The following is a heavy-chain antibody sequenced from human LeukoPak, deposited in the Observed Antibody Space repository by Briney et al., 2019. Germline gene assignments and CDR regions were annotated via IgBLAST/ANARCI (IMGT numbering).Heavy chain of an antibody. D-gene: IGHD1-14*01. CDR3: ARDFRTNYYYYMDV. CDR1: GFTFSSYG. V-gene: IGHV3-30*03. CDR2: ISFDGSNK. Sequence: GGSLRLSCAASGFTFSSYGMHWVRQAPGKGLEWVAVISFDGSNKNYADSVKGRFTISRDNSKNTLYLQMNSLRAKDTALYYCARDFRTNYYYYMDVWGKGTTVTVSS. J-gene: IGHJ6*03.